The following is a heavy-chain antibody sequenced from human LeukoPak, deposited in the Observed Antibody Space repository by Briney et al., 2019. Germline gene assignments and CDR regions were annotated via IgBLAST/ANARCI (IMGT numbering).Heavy chain of an antibody. CDR1: GFSVSDYS. CDR2: VTSGSGST. CDR3: TRERRGSYYAFES. V-gene: IGHV3-11*05. J-gene: IGHJ4*02. D-gene: IGHD3-16*01. Sequence: PGGSLRLSCAASGFSVSDYSISWIGQSPGKGLEWISYVTSGSGSTNYADSVKGRFTISRDNAKNSVALQLDGLRADDTAVYFCTRERRGSYYAFESWGQGTLVTVSS.